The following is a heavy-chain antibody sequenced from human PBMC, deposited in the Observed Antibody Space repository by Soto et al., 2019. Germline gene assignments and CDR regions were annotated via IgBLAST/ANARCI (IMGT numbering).Heavy chain of an antibody. D-gene: IGHD7-27*01. J-gene: IGHJ5*02. CDR3: ARLGPNGVFASESYNWFDP. V-gene: IGHV4-39*01. Sequence: SETLSLTCTVSGGSISSSSYYWGWIRQPPGKGLEWIGSIYYSGSTYYNPSLKSRVTISVDTSKNQFSLKLSSVTAADTAVYYCARLGPNGVFASESYNWFDPWGQGTLVTVSS. CDR1: GGSISSSSYY. CDR2: IYYSGST.